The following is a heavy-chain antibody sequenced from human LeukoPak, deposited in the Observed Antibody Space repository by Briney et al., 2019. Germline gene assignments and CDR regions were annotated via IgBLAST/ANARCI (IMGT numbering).Heavy chain of an antibody. CDR2: INPNTGDT. CDR1: RYTFTGXY. Sequence: ASRYTFTGXYXXXVRXAPGQGRXGXGWINPNTGDTNYAQKFQVRVTMTRDTSISTVYMELSRLTSDDAAVYYCAKAGTIAGRPEGFDFWGQGTMVAVSS. V-gene: IGHV1-2*02. J-gene: IGHJ3*01. CDR3: AKAGTIAGRPEGFDF. D-gene: IGHD6-6*01.